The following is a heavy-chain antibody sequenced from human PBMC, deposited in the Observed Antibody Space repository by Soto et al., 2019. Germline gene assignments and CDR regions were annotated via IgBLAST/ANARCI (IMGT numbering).Heavy chain of an antibody. CDR2: ISWNSGSI. J-gene: IGHJ4*02. V-gene: IGHV3-9*01. Sequence: GGSLRLSCAASGFTFDDYAMHWVRQAPGKGLEWVSGISWNSGSIGYADSVKGRFTISRDNAKNSLYLQMNSLRAEDTALYYCAKDSYNWNYVFDYWGQGTLVTVSS. D-gene: IGHD1-7*01. CDR1: GFTFDDYA. CDR3: AKDSYNWNYVFDY.